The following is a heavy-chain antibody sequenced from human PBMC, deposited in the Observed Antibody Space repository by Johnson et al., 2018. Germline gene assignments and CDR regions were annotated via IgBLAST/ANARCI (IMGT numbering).Heavy chain of an antibody. V-gene: IGHV3-30*18. CDR1: GFTFSSYA. CDR2: ISYDGSNK. CDR3: AKSEGIDYRGYYDYYMDV. D-gene: IGHD4-11*01. Sequence: QVQLVEPGGGVVQPGRSLRLSCAASGFTFSSYAMHWVRQAPGKGLEWVAVISYDGSNKYYVDSVKGRFTISRDNSKNTLYLQMNSLRAEDTAVYYCAKSEGIDYRGYYDYYMDVWGKGTTVSVSS. J-gene: IGHJ6*03.